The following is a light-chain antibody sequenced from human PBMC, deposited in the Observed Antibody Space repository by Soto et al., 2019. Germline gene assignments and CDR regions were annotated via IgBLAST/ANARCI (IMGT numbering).Light chain of an antibody. J-gene: IGKJ2*01. CDR1: QSVSSSY. V-gene: IGKV3-20*01. CDR3: QQSYSTPYT. CDR2: GAS. Sequence: EIVLTQSPGTLSLSPGERATLSCRASQSVSSSYLAWYQQKPGQAPRLLIYGASSRATGIPDRFSGSGSGTDFTLTISSLQPEDFATYFCQQSYSTPYTFGQGTSLRIK.